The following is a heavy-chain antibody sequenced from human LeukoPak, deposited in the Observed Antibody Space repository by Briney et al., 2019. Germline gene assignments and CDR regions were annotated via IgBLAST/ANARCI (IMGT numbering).Heavy chain of an antibody. CDR3: AREIFDSSAYYSHSHPSQELPLSYAFDY. CDR1: GGSISSGSYY. D-gene: IGHD3-22*01. Sequence: SETLSLTCTVSGGSISSGSYYWSWIRQPAGKGLEWIGRIYTSGSTNYNPSLKSRVTISVDTSKNQFSLTLSSVTAADTAVYYCAREIFDSSAYYSHSHPSQELPLSYAFDYWGQGTLVTVSS. V-gene: IGHV4-61*02. J-gene: IGHJ4*02. CDR2: IYTSGST.